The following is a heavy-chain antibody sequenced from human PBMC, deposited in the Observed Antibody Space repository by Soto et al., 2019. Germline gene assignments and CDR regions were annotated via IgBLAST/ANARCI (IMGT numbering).Heavy chain of an antibody. CDR2: IWYDGSNK. CDR3: ARAPIGSGWYGSFDY. D-gene: IGHD6-19*01. CDR1: GFTFSSYG. Sequence: QVQLVESGGGVVQPGRSLRLSCAASGFTFSSYGMHWVRQAPGKGLEWVAVIWYDGSNKYYADSVKGRFTISRDNSKNTLYLQMNSLRAEDTAVYYCARAPIGSGWYGSFDYWGQGTLVTVSS. J-gene: IGHJ4*02. V-gene: IGHV3-33*01.